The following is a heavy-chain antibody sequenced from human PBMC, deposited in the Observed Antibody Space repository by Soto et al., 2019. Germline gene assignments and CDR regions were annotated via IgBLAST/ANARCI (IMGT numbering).Heavy chain of an antibody. D-gene: IGHD1-26*01. J-gene: IGHJ4*02. CDR3: AKERGGEIVGATGY. Sequence: EVQLLESGGGLVQPGGSLRLSCAASGFTFSSYAMSWVRQAPGKGLEWVSAISGSGGSTYYADSVKGRFTISRDNSKNTLYRQMNSLRAKETAVYYCAKERGGEIVGATGYWGQGTLVTVSS. V-gene: IGHV3-23*01. CDR2: ISGSGGST. CDR1: GFTFSSYA.